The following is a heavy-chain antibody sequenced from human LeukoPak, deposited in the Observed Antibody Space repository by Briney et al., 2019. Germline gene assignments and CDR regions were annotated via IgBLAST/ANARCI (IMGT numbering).Heavy chain of an antibody. V-gene: IGHV3-33*01. Sequence: GGSLRLSCAASRFTFSSHGMHWVRQAPGKGLEWVAVIWYDGSNKYYVDSVKGRFTISRDNSKNTLYLQMNSLRGEDTAVYYCARATTVTTNYYYGWTSGAKGPRSPSP. CDR2: IWYDGSNK. J-gene: IGHJ6*02. D-gene: IGHD4-17*01. CDR3: ARATTVTTNYYYGWTS. CDR1: RFTFSSHG.